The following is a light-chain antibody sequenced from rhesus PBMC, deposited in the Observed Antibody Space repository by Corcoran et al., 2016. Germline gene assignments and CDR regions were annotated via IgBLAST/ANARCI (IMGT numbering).Light chain of an antibody. V-gene: IGKV1-25*01. CDR2: KAS. J-gene: IGKJ3*01. Sequence: DIQMTQSPSSLSASGGDRVTITCQASQGVNNNSAWYQQKPGKVPKRLIYKASPLQSGFPSRCSGSASGTDFILTLSSLQPDDFATYYCQHSYGTPFTFGPGTKLDMK. CDR3: QHSYGTPFT. CDR1: QGVNNN.